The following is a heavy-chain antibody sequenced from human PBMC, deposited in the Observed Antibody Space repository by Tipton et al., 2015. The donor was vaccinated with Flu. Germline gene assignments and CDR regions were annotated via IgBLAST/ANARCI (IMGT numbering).Heavy chain of an antibody. J-gene: IGHJ4*02. Sequence: SLRLSCAASGFTFSSYWMHWVRQAPGKGLVWVSRTNSDGSSTSYADSVKGRFTISRDNAKNTLYLQMNSLRAEDTAVYYCARDLGRSSSPDYWGQGTLLTVSS. CDR3: ARDLGRSSSPDY. CDR2: TNSDGSST. D-gene: IGHD6-6*01. CDR1: GFTFSSYW. V-gene: IGHV3-74*01.